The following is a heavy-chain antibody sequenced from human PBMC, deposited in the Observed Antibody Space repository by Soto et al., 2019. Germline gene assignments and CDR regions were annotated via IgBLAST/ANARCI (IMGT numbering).Heavy chain of an antibody. CDR1: GFTFSSYG. V-gene: IGHV3-33*01. D-gene: IGHD3-3*01. CDR3: ARVSWSLIEADYDFWSGFDPGDAFDI. CDR2: IWYDGSNK. J-gene: IGHJ3*02. Sequence: GGSLRLSCAASGFTFSSYGMHWVRQAPGKGLEWVAVIWYDGSNKYYADSVKGRFTISRDNSKNTLYLQMNSLRAEDTAVYYCARVSWSLIEADYDFWSGFDPGDAFDIWGQGTMVTVSS.